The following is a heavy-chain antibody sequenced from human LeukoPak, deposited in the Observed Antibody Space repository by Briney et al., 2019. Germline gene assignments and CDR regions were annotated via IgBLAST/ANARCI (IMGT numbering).Heavy chain of an antibody. CDR1: GFTFSSYD. CDR3: ARVTSGITGGTYYYYYMDV. Sequence: PGGTLRLSCAASGFTFSSYDMSWVRQAPGKGLEWVSSISGSGGSTYYADSVKGRFTISRDNVKNSLYLQMNSLRSEDTAVYYCARVTSGITGGTYYYYYMDVWGKGTTVTVSS. CDR2: ISGSGGST. V-gene: IGHV3-23*01. D-gene: IGHD6-13*01. J-gene: IGHJ6*03.